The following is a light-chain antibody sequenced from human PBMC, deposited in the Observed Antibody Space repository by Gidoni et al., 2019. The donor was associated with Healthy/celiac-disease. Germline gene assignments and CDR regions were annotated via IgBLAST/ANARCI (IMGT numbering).Light chain of an antibody. CDR3: QQYYSTPYT. J-gene: IGKJ2*01. Sequence: IVLPHSPASFALSLRERATINGKSSQSVLYSYNNKNYLAWYQQKPGQPPKLLIYWASTRETGVPDRFSGSGSGTDFTLTISSLQAEDVAVYYCQQYYSTPYTFGQGTKLEIK. CDR2: WAS. V-gene: IGKV4-1*01. CDR1: QSVLYSYNNKNY.